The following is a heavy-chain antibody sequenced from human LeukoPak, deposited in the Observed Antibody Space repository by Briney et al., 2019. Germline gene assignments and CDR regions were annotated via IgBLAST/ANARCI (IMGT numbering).Heavy chain of an antibody. J-gene: IGHJ4*02. CDR1: GYSFTSYW. D-gene: IGHD3-9*01. CDR3: ARTADISTGFGSDH. V-gene: IGHV5-51*01. CDR2: IYPGDSYT. Sequence: GESLKISCQTSGYSFTSYWFGWVRQMPGKGLEWMGIIYPGDSYTAYSPSFQGQVTISADKSINTAHVQWSSLKASDTAMYYCARTADISTGFGSDHWGQGTLVTVSS.